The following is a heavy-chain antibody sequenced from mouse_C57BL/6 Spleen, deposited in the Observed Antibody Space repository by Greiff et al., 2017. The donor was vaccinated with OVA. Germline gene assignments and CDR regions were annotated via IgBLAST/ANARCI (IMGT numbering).Heavy chain of an antibody. CDR2: ISSGSSTI. Sequence: VQLKESGGGLVKPGGSLKLSCAASGFTFSDYGMHWVRQAPEKGLEWVAYISSGSSTIYYADTVKGRFTISRDNAKNTLFLQMTSLRSEDTAMYYCASYYYGSRGEFAYWGQGTLVTVSA. J-gene: IGHJ3*01. V-gene: IGHV5-17*01. CDR3: ASYYYGSRGEFAY. D-gene: IGHD1-1*01. CDR1: GFTFSDYG.